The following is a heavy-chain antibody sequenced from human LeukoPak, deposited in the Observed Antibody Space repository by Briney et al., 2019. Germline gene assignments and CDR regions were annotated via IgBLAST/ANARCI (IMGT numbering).Heavy chain of an antibody. V-gene: IGHV7-4-1*02. CDR3: ARGIPVYGSSWSYYFDY. Sequence: ASVKVSCKASGYTFTGSYLHWVRQAPGQGLEWMGWIYTNTGNPTYTQGFTGRFVFSLDTSVSTTYLQISNLKAEDTAVYYCARGIPVYGSSWSYYFDYWGQGTLVTVSS. J-gene: IGHJ4*02. CDR2: IYTNTGNP. D-gene: IGHD6-13*01. CDR1: GYTFTGSY.